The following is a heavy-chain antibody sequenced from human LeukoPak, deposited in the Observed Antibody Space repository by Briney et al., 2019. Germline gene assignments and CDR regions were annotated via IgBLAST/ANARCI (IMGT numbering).Heavy chain of an antibody. D-gene: IGHD5-24*01. CDR3: ATHPGGLQSGFDS. J-gene: IGHJ4*02. CDR1: GYSFTSYW. V-gene: IGHV5-51*01. CDR2: IHPGDSDT. Sequence: GESLKISCKGSGYSFTSYWIGWVRQMPGKVLEYMGIIHPGDSDTRYSPSFQGQVTISVDRSSSTAYIQWSRLKASDTAMYYCATHPGGLQSGFDSWGQGTLVTVSS.